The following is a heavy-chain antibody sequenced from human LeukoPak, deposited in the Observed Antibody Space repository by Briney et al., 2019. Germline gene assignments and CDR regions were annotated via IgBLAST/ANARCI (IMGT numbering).Heavy chain of an antibody. CDR2: INPNSGGT. V-gene: IGHV1-2*02. J-gene: IGHJ5*02. Sequence: ASVKVSCKASGYTFTGYYMHWVRQAPGQGLGWMGWINPNSGGTHYVQKLQGRVTMTRDTSISTAYMELSGLRSDDTAVYYCAREGAAAEDVNWFDPWGQGTLVTLSS. CDR3: AREGAAAEDVNWFDP. CDR1: GYTFTGYY. D-gene: IGHD6-25*01.